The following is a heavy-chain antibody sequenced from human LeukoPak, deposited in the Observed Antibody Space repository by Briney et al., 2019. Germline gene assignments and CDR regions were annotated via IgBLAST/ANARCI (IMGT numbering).Heavy chain of an antibody. J-gene: IGHJ5*02. V-gene: IGHV4-38-2*02. CDR1: GYSISSGYY. CDR3: ARVPHSSSSEWFDP. D-gene: IGHD6-6*01. Sequence: SETLSLTCTVSGYSISSGYYWGWILQPPGKGLEWIGSIYHSGSTYYNPSLKSRVTISVDTSKNQFSLKLSSVTAADTAVYYCARVPHSSSSEWFDPWGQGTLVTVSS. CDR2: IYHSGST.